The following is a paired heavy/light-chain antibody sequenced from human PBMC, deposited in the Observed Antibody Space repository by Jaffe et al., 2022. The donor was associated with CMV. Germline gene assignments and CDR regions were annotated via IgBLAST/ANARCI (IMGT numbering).Heavy chain of an antibody. CDR3: ARDISDKYDGNPYYGDAFDA. V-gene: IGHV3-11*06. Sequence: VQLVESGGGLVKPGGSLRLSCSASGFTFSDFYMSWIRQVPGEGLEWLSYISSSTRYIVYADSVKGRFTISRDNAKKSLYLEMNSLRAEDTGIYYCARDISDKYDGNPYYGDAFDAWGQGTMVTVSS. D-gene: IGHD3-22*01. CDR2: ISSSTRYI. CDR1: GFTFSDFY. J-gene: IGHJ3*01.
Light chain of an antibody. CDR3: QQSYSTPLT. CDR2: ATS. V-gene: IGKV1-39*01. CDR1: QTIDTY. J-gene: IGKJ4*01. Sequence: DIQMTQSPSSLSASVGDRVTITCRASQTIDTYVSWYRQMPGKAPELLIYATSSLQSGVPSRFSASASGTEFTLTISSLQPEDFTTYYCQQSYSTPLTFGGGTKLEI.